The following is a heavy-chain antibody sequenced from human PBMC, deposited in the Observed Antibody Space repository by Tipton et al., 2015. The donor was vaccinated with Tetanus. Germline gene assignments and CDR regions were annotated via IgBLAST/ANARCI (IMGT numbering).Heavy chain of an antibody. CDR1: GFMFSDYE. V-gene: IGHV3-48*03. CDR3: ARRKDLDA. Sequence: SLRLSCAASGFMFSDYEMVWVRQAPGKGLEWVSFINHNGNTIFYGDSVRGRFTISRDNAKNSLDLQMNSLRDEDTAIYYCARRKDLDAWGQGTSVTVSS. J-gene: IGHJ6*02. D-gene: IGHD2-15*01. CDR2: INHNGNTI.